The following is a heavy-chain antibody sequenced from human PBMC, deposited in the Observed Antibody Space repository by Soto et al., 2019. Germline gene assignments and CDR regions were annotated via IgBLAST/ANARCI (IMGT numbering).Heavy chain of an antibody. J-gene: IGHJ4*02. CDR3: ARHRYSYGVYYFDY. Sequence: SETLSLTCIVSGGSISNYYWSWIRQPPGKGLEWIGYIYYSGSTNYNPSLTSRVTISVDTSKNQFSLKLSSVTAADTAVYYGARHRYSYGVYYFDYWGQGTLVTVSP. CDR1: GGSISNYY. D-gene: IGHD5-18*01. CDR2: IYYSGST. V-gene: IGHV4-59*08.